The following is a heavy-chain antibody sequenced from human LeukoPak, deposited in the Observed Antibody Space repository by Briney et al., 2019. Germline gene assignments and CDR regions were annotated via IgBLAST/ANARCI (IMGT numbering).Heavy chain of an antibody. CDR1: GGSISIYY. V-gene: IGHV4-59*01. CDR3: AREGRQDYVYFYH. Sequence: PSETLSLTCTVSGGSISIYYWSWIRQPPGKGLEWIGYINYSGSTNYNPSLKSRVTMSVDTSKNQFSLKLSSVTAADTAMYYCAREGRQDYVYFYHWGQGSLVTVSS. J-gene: IGHJ4*02. CDR2: INYSGST. D-gene: IGHD3-10*02.